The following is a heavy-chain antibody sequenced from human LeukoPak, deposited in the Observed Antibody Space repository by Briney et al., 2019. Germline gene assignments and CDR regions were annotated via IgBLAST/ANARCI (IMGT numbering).Heavy chain of an antibody. V-gene: IGHV1-8*01. Sequence: ASVKVSCKASGYTFTSYDINWVRQATGQGLEWMGWMNPNSGNTGYAQKFQGRVTMTRNTSISTAYMELSSLRAEDTAVYYCAKVPRGFGDYYYYYMDVWGKGTTVTISS. CDR3: AKVPRGFGDYYYYYMDV. CDR2: MNPNSGNT. D-gene: IGHD3-10*01. CDR1: GYTFTSYD. J-gene: IGHJ6*03.